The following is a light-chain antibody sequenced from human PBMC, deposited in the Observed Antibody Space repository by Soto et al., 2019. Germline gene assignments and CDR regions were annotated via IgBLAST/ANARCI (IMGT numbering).Light chain of an antibody. CDR1: QDIGSA. J-gene: IGKJ1*01. CDR3: QQYGSSLWT. CDR2: DAS. V-gene: IGKV3-20*01. Sequence: EVVLTHSPATLSVSPGDIATLSCRASQDIGSAVAWYHQRSGQAPRLLIFDASIRVPTTPARFSGSVSGTEFTLTISRLEPEDFAVYYCQQYGSSLWTFGQGTKVDIK.